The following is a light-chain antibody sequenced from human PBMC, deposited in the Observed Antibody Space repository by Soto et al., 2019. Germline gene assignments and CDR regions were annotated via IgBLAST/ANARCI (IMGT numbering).Light chain of an antibody. CDR3: KQYKRYSKT. Sequence: DIQMTQSPSTLSASVGDRVTITCRASQNISSWLAWYQQKPGKAPSLLIYQTSNLESGVQSRFSGRGSGTEFTLTITSLQPDDFATYYCKQYKRYSKTFGQGTKVDIK. CDR2: QTS. V-gene: IGKV1-5*03. CDR1: QNISSW. J-gene: IGKJ1*01.